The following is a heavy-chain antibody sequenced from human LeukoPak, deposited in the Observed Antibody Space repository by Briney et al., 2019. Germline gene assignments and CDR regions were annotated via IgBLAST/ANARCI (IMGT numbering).Heavy chain of an antibody. CDR2: MNKDGDNS. D-gene: IGHD3-10*01. CDR3: AKDYPVGDHY. Sequence: PGGSLRLSCAASGFTFSNYAMSWVRQAPGKGLEWVSAMNKDGDNSYYADSVKGRFTISRDNSKSTLYLQMNSLRADDTAVYFCAKDYPVGDHYWGQGTLVTVSS. V-gene: IGHV3-23*01. CDR1: GFTFSNYA. J-gene: IGHJ4*02.